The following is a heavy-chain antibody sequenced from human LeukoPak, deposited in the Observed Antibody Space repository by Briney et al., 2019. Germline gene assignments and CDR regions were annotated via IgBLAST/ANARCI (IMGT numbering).Heavy chain of an antibody. J-gene: IGHJ4*02. CDR1: GGSISSYY. D-gene: IGHD6-19*01. CDR2: IYTSGST. Sequence: SETLSLTCTVSGGSISSYYWSWNRQPAGKGLEWIGRIYTSGSTNYNPSLKSRVTTSVDTSKNQFSLKLSSVTAADTAVYYCARVSIAVAGGHYFDYWGQGTLVTVSS. CDR3: ARVSIAVAGGHYFDY. V-gene: IGHV4-4*07.